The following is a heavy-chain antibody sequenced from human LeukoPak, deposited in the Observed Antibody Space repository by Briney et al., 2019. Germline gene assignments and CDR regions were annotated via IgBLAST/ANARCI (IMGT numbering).Heavy chain of an antibody. D-gene: IGHD3-10*01. CDR1: GGTFSSYA. Sequence: SVKVSCKASGGTFSSYAISWVRQAPGQGLEWMGGIIPIFGTANYAQKFQGRVTITTDESTSTAYMELSSLRSEDTAVYYCARGPRLYYYGSGSYPRDYYYYMDAWGKGTTVTVSS. V-gene: IGHV1-69*05. CDR2: IIPIFGTA. J-gene: IGHJ6*03. CDR3: ARGPRLYYYGSGSYPRDYYYYMDA.